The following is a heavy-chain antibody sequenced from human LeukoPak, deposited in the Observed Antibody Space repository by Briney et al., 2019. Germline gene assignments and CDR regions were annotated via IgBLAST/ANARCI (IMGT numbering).Heavy chain of an antibody. Sequence: GGSLRLSCAASGFTFSSYSMNWVRQAPGKGLEWVAVISYDGSNKYYADSVKGRFTISRDNSKNTLYLQMNSLRAEDTAVYYCARAPWDTYYYDSSGSTGDAFDIWGQGTMVTVSS. D-gene: IGHD3-22*01. J-gene: IGHJ3*02. CDR1: GFTFSSYS. V-gene: IGHV3-30*03. CDR3: ARAPWDTYYYDSSGSTGDAFDI. CDR2: ISYDGSNK.